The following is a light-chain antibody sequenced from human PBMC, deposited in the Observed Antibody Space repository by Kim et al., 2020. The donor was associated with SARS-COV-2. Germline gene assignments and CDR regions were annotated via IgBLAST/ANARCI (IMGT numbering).Light chain of an antibody. V-gene: IGKV1-27*01. Sequence: SASVGDRVTITCRASQGISNYLAWYQQKPGKIPKLLIYAASTLQSGVPFRFSGGGSGTDFTLTISSLQPDDVATYYCQKHDSAPYTFGQGTKLEI. CDR1: QGISNY. CDR2: AAS. J-gene: IGKJ2*01. CDR3: QKHDSAPYT.